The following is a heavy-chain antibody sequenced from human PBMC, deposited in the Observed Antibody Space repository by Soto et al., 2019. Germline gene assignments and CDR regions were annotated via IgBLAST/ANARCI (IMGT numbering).Heavy chain of an antibody. J-gene: IGHJ5*02. CDR1: GGSISSGGYY. Sequence: PSETLSLTCTVSGGSISSGGYYWSWIRQHPGKGLEWIGYIYYSGSTYYNPSLKSRVTISVDTSKNQFSLKLSSVTAADTAVYYCARDRRWLQPVGGFDPWGQGTLVTVSS. V-gene: IGHV4-31*03. CDR2: IYYSGST. D-gene: IGHD5-18*01. CDR3: ARDRRWLQPVGGFDP.